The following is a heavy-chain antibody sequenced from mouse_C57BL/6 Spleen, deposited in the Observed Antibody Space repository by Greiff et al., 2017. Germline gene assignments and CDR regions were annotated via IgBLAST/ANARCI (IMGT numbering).Heavy chain of an antibody. CDR2: IHPNSGST. CDR3: AREDRTGYFGY. J-gene: IGHJ2*01. CDR1: GYTFTSYW. Sequence: VQLQQPGAELVRPGASVKLSCKASGYTFTSYWMHWVKQRPGQGLEWIGMIHPNSGSTNYNEKFKSKATLTVDKSSSTAYMQLSSLTSEDSAVYYCAREDRTGYFGYWGQGTTLTVSA. V-gene: IGHV1-64*01. D-gene: IGHD5-1*01.